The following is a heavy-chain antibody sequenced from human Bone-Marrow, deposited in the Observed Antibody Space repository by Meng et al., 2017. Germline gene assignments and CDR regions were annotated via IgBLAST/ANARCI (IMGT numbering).Heavy chain of an antibody. CDR2: INPSGGST. CDR1: GYTFTSYG. Sequence: ASVKVSCKASGYTFTSYGISWVRQAPGQGLEWMGIINPSGGSTSYAQKFQGRVTMTRDTSTSTVYMGLSSLRSEDTAVYYCARESTKGRAFDIWGQGTMVTVSS. CDR3: ARESTKGRAFDI. J-gene: IGHJ3*02. D-gene: IGHD5/OR15-5a*01. V-gene: IGHV1-46*01.